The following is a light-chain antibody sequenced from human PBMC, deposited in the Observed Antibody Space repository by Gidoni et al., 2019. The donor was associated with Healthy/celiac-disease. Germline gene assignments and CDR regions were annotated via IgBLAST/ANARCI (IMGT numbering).Light chain of an antibody. Sequence: VMALPPATLSASPGARATLSCRASQRVNRNLSWYQQKPGQAPRLPIYGASTRATGIPARFSGSGSGTEFTLTISSLQSEDFAVYYCQQYNNWPPLTFGGGTKVEIK. V-gene: IGKV3-15*01. CDR2: GAS. J-gene: IGKJ4*01. CDR3: QQYNNWPPLT. CDR1: QRVNRN.